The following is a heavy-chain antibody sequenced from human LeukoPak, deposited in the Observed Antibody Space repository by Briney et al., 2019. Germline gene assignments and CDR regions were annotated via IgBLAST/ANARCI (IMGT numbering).Heavy chain of an antibody. CDR2: ISYDGSNK. V-gene: IGHV3-30*04. D-gene: IGHD4-17*01. J-gene: IGHJ4*02. CDR3: ARATRYGDYFDY. CDR1: GFTFSSYA. Sequence: GGSLRLSCAASGFTFSSYAMHWVRQAPGKGLEWVAVISYDGSNKYYADSVRGRFTISRDNSKNTLYLQMNSLRAEDTAVYYCARATRYGDYFDYWGQGTLVTVSS.